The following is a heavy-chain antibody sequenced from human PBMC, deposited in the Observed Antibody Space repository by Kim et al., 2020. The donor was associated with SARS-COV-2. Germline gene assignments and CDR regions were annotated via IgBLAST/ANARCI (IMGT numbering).Heavy chain of an antibody. J-gene: IGHJ4*02. V-gene: IGHV4-34*01. D-gene: IGHD3-10*01. CDR3: ARERGYGRFGIKLDY. Sequence: PSLKSRVTISVDTAKKQFSLKLSSVSAADTAVYYCARERGYGRFGIKLDYWGQGTLVTVSS.